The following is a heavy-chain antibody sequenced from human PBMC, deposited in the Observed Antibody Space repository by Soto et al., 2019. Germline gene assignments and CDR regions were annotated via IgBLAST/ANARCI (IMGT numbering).Heavy chain of an antibody. Sequence: ASVKVSCKASGYTFTRDQIHWVRQAPGQGLEWMGMIERSGGKTNYAQKFQGRVTMTRDTSTSTVYMALSSLRSEDTAIYFCGRVMRSLLSITALDTWGQGTLVTVSS. J-gene: IGHJ5*02. D-gene: IGHD3-10*01. CDR1: GYTFTRDQ. V-gene: IGHV1-46*01. CDR2: IERSGGKT. CDR3: GRVMRSLLSITALDT.